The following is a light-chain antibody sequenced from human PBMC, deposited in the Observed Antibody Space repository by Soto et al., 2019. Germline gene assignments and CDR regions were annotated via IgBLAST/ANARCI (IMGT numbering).Light chain of an antibody. CDR2: SAS. CDR1: QSVASSY. Sequence: EVVLTQSPDTLSLSPGERVTLSCRASQSVASSYLAWYQQKPGRAPRLLFYSASSRATGIPDRFSGSGSGTDFTLTISRLEPEDFAVYYCHHFGSLPETFGQGTNVE. CDR3: HHFGSLPET. J-gene: IGKJ1*01. V-gene: IGKV3-20*01.